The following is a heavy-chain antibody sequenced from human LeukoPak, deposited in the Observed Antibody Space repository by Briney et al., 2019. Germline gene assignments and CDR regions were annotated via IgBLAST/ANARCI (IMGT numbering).Heavy chain of an antibody. CDR1: GGSFSGYY. J-gene: IGHJ3*02. CDR3: ARHVGSEAARQLNAFDI. Sequence: SETLSLTCAVYGGSFSGYYWSWIRQPPGEGLEWIGEINHSGSTNYNPSLKSRVTISVDTSKNQFSLKLSSVTAADTAVYYCARHVGSEAARQLNAFDIWGQGTMVTVSS. V-gene: IGHV4-34*01. D-gene: IGHD1-1*01. CDR2: INHSGST.